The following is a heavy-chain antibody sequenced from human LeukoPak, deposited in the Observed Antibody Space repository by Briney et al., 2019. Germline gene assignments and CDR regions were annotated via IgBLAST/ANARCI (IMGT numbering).Heavy chain of an antibody. Sequence: PGGSLRLSCTVSGFTVSSNSMSWVRQAPGKGLEWVSFIYSDNTHYSDSVKGRFTISRDNSKNTLYLQMNSLRAEDTAVYYCAKGGGYYDSSGELDYWGQGTLVTVSS. D-gene: IGHD3-22*01. CDR3: AKGGGYYDSSGELDY. CDR1: GFTVSSNS. CDR2: IYSDNT. J-gene: IGHJ4*02. V-gene: IGHV3-66*03.